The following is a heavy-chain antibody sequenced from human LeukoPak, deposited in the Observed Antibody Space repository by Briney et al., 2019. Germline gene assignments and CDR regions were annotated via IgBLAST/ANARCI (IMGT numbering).Heavy chain of an antibody. V-gene: IGHV1-2*02. J-gene: IGHJ4*02. D-gene: IGHD5-18*01. CDR1: GYTFTGYY. Sequence: EASVKVSCKASGYTFTGYYMHWVRQAPGQGLEWMGWINPNSGGTNYAQKFQGRVTMTRDTSISTAYMELSGLRSDDTAVYYCARPQDGGYSYGYDYWGQGTLVTVSS. CDR3: ARPQDGGYSYGYDY. CDR2: INPNSGGT.